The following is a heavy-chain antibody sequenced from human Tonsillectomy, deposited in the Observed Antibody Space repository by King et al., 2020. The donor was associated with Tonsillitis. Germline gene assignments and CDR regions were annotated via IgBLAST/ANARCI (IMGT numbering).Heavy chain of an antibody. D-gene: IGHD3-3*01. V-gene: IGHV3-7*03. CDR1: GFTFSSQW. J-gene: IGHJ6*03. Sequence: QLVQSGGGLVQPGGSLRLSCAASGFTFSSQWMSWVRQAPGKGLEWVANINEDGSEKYYVDSVKGRFTISRDNAKNSLHLQMNSLRAEDTAVYYCARSNYDFWSGYAYYYYMDVWGKGTTVTVSS. CDR3: ARSNYDFWSGYAYYYYMDV. CDR2: INEDGSEK.